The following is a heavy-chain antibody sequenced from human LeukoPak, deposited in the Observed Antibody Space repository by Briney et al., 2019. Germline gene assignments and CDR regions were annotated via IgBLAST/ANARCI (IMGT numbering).Heavy chain of an antibody. D-gene: IGHD5-24*01. CDR2: TTDSGAT. CDR3: AKGDGYNLGYFDY. J-gene: IGHJ4*02. CDR1: GITFRNFA. V-gene: IGHV3-23*01. Sequence: GGSLRLSCVAPGITFRNFAMNWVRQAPGKGLEWVTVTTDSGATYYADSVKGRFTISRDNSRNTLYLQVNSLGAEDTAVFYCAKGDGYNLGYFDYWGQGTLVTVSS.